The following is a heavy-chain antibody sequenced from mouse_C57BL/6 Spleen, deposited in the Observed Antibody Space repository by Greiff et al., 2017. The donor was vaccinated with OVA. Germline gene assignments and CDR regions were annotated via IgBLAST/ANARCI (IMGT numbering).Heavy chain of an antibody. J-gene: IGHJ2*01. CDR2: ISYDGSN. V-gene: IGHV3-6*01. Sequence: EVKLVESGPGLVKPSQSLSLTCSVTGYSITSGYYWNWIRQFPGNKLEWMGYISYDGSNNYNPSLKNRISITRDTSKNQFFLKLNSVTTEDTATYYCARDWDEHFDYWGQGTTLTVSS. CDR3: ARDWDEHFDY. D-gene: IGHD4-1*01. CDR1: GYSITSGYY.